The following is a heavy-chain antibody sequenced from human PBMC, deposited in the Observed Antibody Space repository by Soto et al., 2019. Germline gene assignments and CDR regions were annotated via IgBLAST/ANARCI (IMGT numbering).Heavy chain of an antibody. V-gene: IGHV4-4*02. CDR3: ARFGGGYYPKGMDV. CDR2: IYHIGST. J-gene: IGHJ6*02. CDR1: GGSISSSNW. Sequence: QVQLQESGPGLVKPSGTLSLTCAVSGGSISSSNWWSWVRQPPGKGLEWIGEIYHIGSTSYNPSLKGRVTISVDKSKNQFSLKLSSVTAGDTAVYYCARFGGGYYPKGMDVWGQGTTVTVSS. D-gene: IGHD3-3*01.